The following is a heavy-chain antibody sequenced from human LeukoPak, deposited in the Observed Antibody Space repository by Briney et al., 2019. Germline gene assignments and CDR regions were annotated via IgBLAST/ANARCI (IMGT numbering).Heavy chain of an antibody. CDR3: ARGPSRYFDWLPFDH. D-gene: IGHD3-9*01. Sequence: GASVKVSCKTSGGAFSSYDISWLRQAPGQGLEWMGGIIPIFGTANYAQKFQGRVTITADESTSTAYMELSSLRSEDTAVYYCARGPSRYFDWLPFDHWGQGTLVTVSS. CDR1: GGAFSSYD. CDR2: IIPIFGTA. V-gene: IGHV1-69*13. J-gene: IGHJ4*02.